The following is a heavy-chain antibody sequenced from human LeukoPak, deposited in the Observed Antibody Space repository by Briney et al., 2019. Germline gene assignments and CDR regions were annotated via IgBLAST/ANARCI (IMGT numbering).Heavy chain of an antibody. CDR3: SRGYNGMDY. J-gene: IGHJ4*02. CDR2: IYYTGST. D-gene: IGHD5-24*01. CDR1: GGSITNGVYY. Sequence: PSETLSLTCTASGGSITNGVYYWSWIRQHPGKGLEWIGHIYYTGSTYYNPSLKSRVTISRDTSKNQFSLKLSSVTAADTAVYYCSRGYNGMDYWGQGILVTVSS. V-gene: IGHV4-31*03.